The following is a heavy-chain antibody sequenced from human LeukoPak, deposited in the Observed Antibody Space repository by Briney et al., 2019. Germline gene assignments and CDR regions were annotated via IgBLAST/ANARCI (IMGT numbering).Heavy chain of an antibody. CDR1: GDSISSSTYY. CDR3: ARHKGGSNGYRPRPVDC. V-gene: IGHV4-39*01. Sequence: SETLSLTCTVSGDSISSSTYYWGWIRQPPGKGLEWIGGISESGSTYHTPTIKSHATISVDTSKNQFSQKLNFVTAADTAVYYCARHKGGSNGYRPRPVDCWGHGTLVTVSS. J-gene: IGHJ4*01. D-gene: IGHD3-22*01. CDR2: ISESGST.